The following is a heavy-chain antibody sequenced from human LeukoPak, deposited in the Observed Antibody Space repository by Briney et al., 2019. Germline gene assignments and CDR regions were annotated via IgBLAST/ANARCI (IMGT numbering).Heavy chain of an antibody. CDR2: IYYSGST. CDR3: ARVTTYYGSGSSFDS. CDR1: GGSISSYY. J-gene: IGHJ5*01. D-gene: IGHD3-10*01. V-gene: IGHV4-59*12. Sequence: SGTLSLTCTVSGGSISSYYWSWIRQPPGKGLEWIGYIYYSGSTSYNTSLKSRVTISVDTSKNQFSLKLSSVTAADTAVYYCARVTTYYGSGSSFDSWGQGTLVTVSS.